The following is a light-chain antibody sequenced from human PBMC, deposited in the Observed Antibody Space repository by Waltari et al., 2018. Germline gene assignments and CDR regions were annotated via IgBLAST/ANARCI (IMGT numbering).Light chain of an antibody. Sequence: QVVLTQSPSASASLGASVKLTCTLSSGHSSYAIAWHQQQPEKGPQYLLKLNSDGSHSKGDGIPDRFSGSSSGAERYLTISSLQSEDEADYYCQTWGTGYRVFGGGTKLTVL. CDR1: SGHSSYA. CDR2: LNSDGSH. CDR3: QTWGTGYRV. J-gene: IGLJ3*02. V-gene: IGLV4-69*01.